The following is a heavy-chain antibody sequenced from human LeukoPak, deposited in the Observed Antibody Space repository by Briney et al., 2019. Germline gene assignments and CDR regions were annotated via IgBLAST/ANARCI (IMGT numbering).Heavy chain of an antibody. Sequence: KPSETLSLTCTVSGGSISSYYWSWIRQPAGKGLEWIGRIYTSGSTNYNPSLKRRVTRSVDTSKNQFSLKLSSVTAADTAVYYCARESSSGYCSGGSCYPYYYCYMDVWGKGTTVTVSS. V-gene: IGHV4-4*07. CDR1: GGSISSYY. CDR3: ARESSSGYCSGGSCYPYYYCYMDV. CDR2: IYTSGST. D-gene: IGHD2-15*01. J-gene: IGHJ6*03.